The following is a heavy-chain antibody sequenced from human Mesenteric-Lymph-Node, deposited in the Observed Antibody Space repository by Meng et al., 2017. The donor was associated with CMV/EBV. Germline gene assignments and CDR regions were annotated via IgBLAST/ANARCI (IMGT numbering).Heavy chain of an antibody. Sequence: SETLSLTCAVYGGSISSSSYYWGWIRQPPGKGLEWIGSIYYSGSTYYNPSLKSRVTISVDTSKNQFSLKLSSVTAADTAVYYCARHIGYCSSTSCYFPWFDPWGQGTLVTVSS. CDR1: GGSISSSSYY. D-gene: IGHD2-2*01. CDR3: ARHIGYCSSTSCYFPWFDP. V-gene: IGHV4-39*01. J-gene: IGHJ5*02. CDR2: IYYSGST.